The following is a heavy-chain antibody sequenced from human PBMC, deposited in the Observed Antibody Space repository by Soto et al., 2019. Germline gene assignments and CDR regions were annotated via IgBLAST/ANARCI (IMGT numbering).Heavy chain of an antibody. CDR1: GFTFSTYW. D-gene: IGHD3-10*01. CDR3: ARERWGGGRDMDV. J-gene: IGHJ6*02. V-gene: IGHV3-74*01. CDR2: INSDGRST. Sequence: EVQLVESGGGLVQPGGSLRLSCAASGFTFSTYWIHWVRQAPGKVLVWVSRINSDGRSTNYADSVKGRFTISRDNAKNTLFLQMNSLRAEDTAVYYCARERWGGGRDMDVGGQGTTVTVSS.